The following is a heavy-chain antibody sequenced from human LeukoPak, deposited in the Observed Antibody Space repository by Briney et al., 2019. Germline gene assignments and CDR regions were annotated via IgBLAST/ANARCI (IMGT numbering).Heavy chain of an antibody. CDR1: GFTFSSYG. CDR2: ISYDGSNK. Sequence: GSSLRLSCAASGFTFSSYGMHWVRQAPGKGLEWVAVISYDGSNKYYADSVKGRFTISRDNSKNTLYLQMNSLRAEDTAVYYCAKEKSSGWDSPFDYWGQGTLVTVSS. D-gene: IGHD6-19*01. J-gene: IGHJ4*02. V-gene: IGHV3-30*18. CDR3: AKEKSSGWDSPFDY.